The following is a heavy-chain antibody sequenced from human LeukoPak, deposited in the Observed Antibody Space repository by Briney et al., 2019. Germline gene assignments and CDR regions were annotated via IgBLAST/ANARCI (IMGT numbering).Heavy chain of an antibody. V-gene: IGHV4-61*02. J-gene: IGHJ3*02. CDR1: GGSISSSSYY. CDR2: IYTSGST. D-gene: IGHD2-15*01. Sequence: SETLSLTCTVSGGSISSSSYYWGWIRQPPGKGLEWIGRIYTSGSTNYNPSLKSRVTISVDTSKNQFSLKLSSVTAADTAIYYCAMTKVVAATYDAFDIWGQGTMVTVSS. CDR3: AMTKVVAATYDAFDI.